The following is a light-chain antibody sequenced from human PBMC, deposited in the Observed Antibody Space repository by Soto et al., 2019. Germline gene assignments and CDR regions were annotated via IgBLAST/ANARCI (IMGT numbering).Light chain of an antibody. CDR3: QQYNAWPRT. Sequence: EIVMTQSPATLSVSPGERATLSCSASLSVSRNLAWYQQKPGQAPRLLIFDASTRATGIPARFSGSGSGTEFTLTITSLQSEDFAVYYCQQYNAWPRTFGQGTKV. V-gene: IGKV3-15*01. J-gene: IGKJ1*01. CDR1: LSVSRN. CDR2: DAS.